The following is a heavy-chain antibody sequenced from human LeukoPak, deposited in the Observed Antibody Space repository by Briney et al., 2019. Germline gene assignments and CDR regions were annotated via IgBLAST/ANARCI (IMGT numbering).Heavy chain of an antibody. Sequence: AGGSLRLSCVGSGFTFSSYSMNWVRQAPGKGLEWVSYISGTSNTIYYADSVKGRFTVSRDNAKNSLYLQMNSLRAEDTAIHYCARDLGSYSSGWYMGFDYWGQGTLVTVSS. CDR2: ISGTSNTI. CDR3: ARDLGSYSSGWYMGFDY. J-gene: IGHJ4*02. D-gene: IGHD6-19*01. CDR1: GFTFSSYS. V-gene: IGHV3-48*01.